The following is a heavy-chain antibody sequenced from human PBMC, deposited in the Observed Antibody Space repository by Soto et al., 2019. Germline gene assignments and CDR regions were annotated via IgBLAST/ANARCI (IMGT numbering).Heavy chain of an antibody. V-gene: IGHV1-46*01. CDR3: ARDSRDGYNVFDY. CDR2: INPSDGST. Sequence: GASVKVSCKASGYTFTSYYMHWVRQAPGQGLERMGWINPSDGSTSYAQKLQGRVTMTTDTSTSTAYMELRSLRSDDTAVYYCARDSRDGYNVFDYWGQGTLVTSPQ. CDR1: GYTFTSYY. J-gene: IGHJ4*02. D-gene: IGHD5-12*01.